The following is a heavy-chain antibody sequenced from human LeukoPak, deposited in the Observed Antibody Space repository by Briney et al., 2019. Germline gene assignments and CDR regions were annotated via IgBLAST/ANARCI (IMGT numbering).Heavy chain of an antibody. D-gene: IGHD3-10*01. V-gene: IGHV3-15*01. J-gene: IGHJ4*02. CDR3: TTVGYGSFDY. Sequence: GGSLRLSCAASGSTFSEAWMSWVRNAWMSWVRQAPGRGLGWVGRIKSKGDGGTTDYAAPVKGRFTISRDDSKNTLYLQMNSLNTEDTAVYYCTTVGYGSFDYWGQGTLVTVSS. CDR2: IKSKGDGGTT. CDR1: GSTFSEAWMSWVRNAW.